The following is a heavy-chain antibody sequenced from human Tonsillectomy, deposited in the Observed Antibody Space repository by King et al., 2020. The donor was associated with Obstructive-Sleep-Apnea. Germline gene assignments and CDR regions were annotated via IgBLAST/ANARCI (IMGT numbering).Heavy chain of an antibody. CDR1: GGSFSGYY. J-gene: IGHJ4*02. CDR2: VHHGGST. CDR3: ATLDSYDY. Sequence: VQLQQWGAGLLKPSETLSLTCAVYGGSFSGYYWSWIRQPPGKGLEWIGEVHHGGSTNYNPSLKSRVTISVDTSKNQFSLKLSSVTAADSAVYYCATLDSYDYWGKGTLVTVSS. V-gene: IGHV4-34*01. D-gene: IGHD3-9*01.